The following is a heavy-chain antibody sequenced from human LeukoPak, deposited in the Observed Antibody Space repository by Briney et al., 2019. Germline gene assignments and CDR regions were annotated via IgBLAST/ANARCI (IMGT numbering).Heavy chain of an antibody. D-gene: IGHD6-6*01. J-gene: IGHJ4*02. V-gene: IGHV4-39*07. CDR1: GGSMSSGDYY. Sequence: SETLSLTCTVSGGSMSSGDYYWAWVRQPPGEGLEWIGSISYSGRTFYKPSLTSRVAISIDASKSQFSLRLSSVTAADTAVYYCVRETSSSAHYWGQGTLVTVSS. CDR3: VRETSSSAHY. CDR2: ISYSGRT.